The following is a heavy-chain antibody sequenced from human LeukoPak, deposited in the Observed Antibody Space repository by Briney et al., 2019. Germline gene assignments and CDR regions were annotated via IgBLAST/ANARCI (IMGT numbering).Heavy chain of an antibody. CDR3: ARFRITMVRGVTVHYYYYGMDV. CDR2: ISSNGGST. Sequence: GGSLRLSCSASGFTFSSYAMHWVRQAPGKGLEYVSAISSNGGSTYYADSVKGRFTISRDNSKNTLYLQMNSLRAEDTAVYYCARFRITMVRGVTVHYYYYGMDVWGQGTTVTVSS. D-gene: IGHD3-10*01. V-gene: IGHV3-64*04. CDR1: GFTFSSYA. J-gene: IGHJ6*02.